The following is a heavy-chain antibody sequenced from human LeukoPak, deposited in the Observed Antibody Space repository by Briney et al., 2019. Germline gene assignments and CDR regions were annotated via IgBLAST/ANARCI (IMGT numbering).Heavy chain of an antibody. Sequence: SQTLPLTCAVYGGSFSGYYWSWIPHPPGKGLEWIVEITHSGSTNYNPSLKSRVTISVDTSKNQFSLKLSSVTAADTAVYYCAREVGGSGSYSDYYYYMDVWGKGTTVTVSS. CDR3: AREVGGSGSYSDYYYYMDV. D-gene: IGHD3-10*01. J-gene: IGHJ6*03. CDR2: ITHSGST. V-gene: IGHV4-34*01. CDR1: GGSFSGYY.